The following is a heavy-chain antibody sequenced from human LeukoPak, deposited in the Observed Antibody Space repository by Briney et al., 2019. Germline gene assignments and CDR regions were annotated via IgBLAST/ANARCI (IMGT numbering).Heavy chain of an antibody. D-gene: IGHD6-19*01. CDR2: IKSKTDGGTT. Sequence: GRSLRLSCAASGFTFSSYAMHWVRQAPGKGLEWVGRIKSKTDGGTTDYAAPVKGRFTISRDDSKNTLYLQMNSLKTEDTAVYYCTTGLAVATYYYYMDVWGKGTTVTVSS. V-gene: IGHV3-15*01. CDR3: TTGLAVATYYYYMDV. CDR1: GFTFSSYA. J-gene: IGHJ6*03.